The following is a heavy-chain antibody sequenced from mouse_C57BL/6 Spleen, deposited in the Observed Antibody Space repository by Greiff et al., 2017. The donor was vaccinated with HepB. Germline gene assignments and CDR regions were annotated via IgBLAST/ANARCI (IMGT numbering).Heavy chain of an antibody. CDR1: GYTFTSYW. J-gene: IGHJ4*01. CDR2: INPSNGGT. V-gene: IGHV1-53*01. D-gene: IGHD1-1*01. Sequence: QVQLQQPGTELVKPGASVKLSCKASGYTFTSYWMHWVKQRPGQGLEWIGNINPSNGGTNYNEKFKSKATLTVDKSSSTAYMQLSSLTSEDSAVYYCARSWYYGSSSSLYYYAMDYWGQGTSVTVSS. CDR3: ARSWYYGSSSSLYYYAMDY.